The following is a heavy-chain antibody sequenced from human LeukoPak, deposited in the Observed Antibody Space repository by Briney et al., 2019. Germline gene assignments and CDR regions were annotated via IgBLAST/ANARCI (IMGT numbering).Heavy chain of an antibody. D-gene: IGHD4-11*01. CDR1: GYTLTELS. J-gene: IGHJ5*02. CDR2: IIPIFGTA. Sequence: WASVKVSCKVSGYTLTELSMHWVRQAPGKGLEWMGGIIPIFGTANYAQKFQGRVTITADESTSTAYMELSSLRSEDTAVYYCARDRGYSNPNRFDPWGQGTLVTVSS. CDR3: ARDRGYSNPNRFDP. V-gene: IGHV1-69*13.